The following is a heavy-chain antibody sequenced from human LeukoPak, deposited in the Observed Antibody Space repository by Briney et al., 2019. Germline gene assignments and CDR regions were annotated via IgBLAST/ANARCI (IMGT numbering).Heavy chain of an antibody. CDR2: INSDGSST. Sequence: GGSLRLSCAASGFTFSSYWMHWVRQAPGKGLVWVSRINSDGSSTSYADSVKGRFIISRDNAKNTLYLQMNSLRAEDTAVYYCARAGAGYYDSSGYTNWGQGTLVTVSS. D-gene: IGHD3-22*01. CDR1: GFTFSSYW. J-gene: IGHJ4*02. V-gene: IGHV3-74*01. CDR3: ARAGAGYYDSSGYTN.